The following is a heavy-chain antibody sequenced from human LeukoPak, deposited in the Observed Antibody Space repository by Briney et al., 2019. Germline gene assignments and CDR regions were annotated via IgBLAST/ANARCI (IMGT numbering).Heavy chain of an antibody. CDR1: GGSFSGYY. V-gene: IGHV4-34*01. D-gene: IGHD2-2*01. CDR3: ARKSPRFVVPAAMGPVSGMDV. CDR2: INHSGST. Sequence: SETLSLTCAVYGGSFSGYYWSWIRQPPGKGLEWIGEINHSGSTNYNPSLKSRVTISVDTSKNQFSLKLSSVTAADTAVYYCARKSPRFVVPAAMGPVSGMDVWGKGTTVTVSS. J-gene: IGHJ6*04.